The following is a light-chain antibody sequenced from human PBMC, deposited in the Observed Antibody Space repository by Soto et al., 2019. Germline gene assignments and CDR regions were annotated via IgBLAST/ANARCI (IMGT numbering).Light chain of an antibody. V-gene: IGKV3D-20*01. CDR2: DAS. J-gene: IGKJ1*01. Sequence: EIVLTQSPATLSLSPGERATLSCGASQSVSSGYLAWYQQKPGLAPRLVIYDASSRATGIPDRFSGSGSGTDFTLTISRLEPEDFAVYYCQQYGSLPWTFGQGTKVEIE. CDR3: QQYGSLPWT. CDR1: QSVSSGY.